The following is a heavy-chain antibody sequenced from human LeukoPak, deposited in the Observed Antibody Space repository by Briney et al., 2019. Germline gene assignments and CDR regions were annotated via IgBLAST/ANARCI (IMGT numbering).Heavy chain of an antibody. CDR3: ARARSGYSGYGPFDY. D-gene: IGHD5-12*01. J-gene: IGHJ4*02. V-gene: IGHV5-51*01. CDR1: GYSFTSYW. Sequence: RGESLEISCKGSGYSFTSYWIGWVRQMPGKGLEWMGIIYPGDSDTRYSPSFQGQVTISADKSISTAYLQWSSLKASDTAMYYRARARSGYSGYGPFDYWGQGTLVTVSS. CDR2: IYPGDSDT.